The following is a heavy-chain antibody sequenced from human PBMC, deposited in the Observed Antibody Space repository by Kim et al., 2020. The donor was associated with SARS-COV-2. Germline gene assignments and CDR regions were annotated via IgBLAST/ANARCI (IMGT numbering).Heavy chain of an antibody. Sequence: SETLSLTCTVSGGSISSYYWSWIRQPPGKGLECIGYIYYSGSTNYNPSLKSRVTISVDTSKNQFSLKLSSVTAADTAVYYCARDYYDSSGYYGWGAFDIWGQGTMVTVSS. CDR1: GGSISSYY. D-gene: IGHD3-22*01. CDR3: ARDYYDSSGYYGWGAFDI. CDR2: IYYSGST. V-gene: IGHV4-59*01. J-gene: IGHJ3*02.